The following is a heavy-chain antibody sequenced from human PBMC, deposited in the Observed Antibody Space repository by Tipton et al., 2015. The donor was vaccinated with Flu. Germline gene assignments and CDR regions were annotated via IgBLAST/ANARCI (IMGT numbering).Heavy chain of an antibody. D-gene: IGHD3-10*01. CDR2: INHSGST. CDR1: GGSFSGYY. J-gene: IGHJ6*03. Sequence: TLSLTCAVYGGSFSGYYWSWIRQPPGKGLEWIGEINHSGSTNYNPSLKSRVTISVDTSKNQFSLKLSSVTAADTAVYYCARVRADYYYYYMDVWGKGTTVTVSS. CDR3: ARVRADYYYYYMDV. V-gene: IGHV4-34*01.